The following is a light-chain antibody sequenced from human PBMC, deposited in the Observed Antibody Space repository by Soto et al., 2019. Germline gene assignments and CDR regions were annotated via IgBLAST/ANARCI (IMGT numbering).Light chain of an antibody. V-gene: IGKV3-11*01. CDR1: QSVSSY. CDR2: DAS. Sequence: EVVLTQSPATLSLSPGERATLSCRASQSVSSYLAWYQQKPGQAPRLLIYDASNRATGIPARFSGSGSGTDFTLTISSLEPEDFAVYDCQQRSNWPPSFGQGTRRAIK. CDR3: QQRSNWPPS. J-gene: IGKJ5*01.